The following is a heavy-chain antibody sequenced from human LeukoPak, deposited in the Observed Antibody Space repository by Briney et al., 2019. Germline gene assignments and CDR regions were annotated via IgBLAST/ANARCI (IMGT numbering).Heavy chain of an antibody. V-gene: IGHV1-24*01. J-gene: IGHJ6*03. CDR1: GYTLTELS. CDR3: ATGHAGSSSRGGYYYYMDV. Sequence: GASVKVSCKVSGYTLTELSMHWVRQAPGKGLEWMGGFDPEDGETIYAQKFQGRVTMTEDTSTDTAYMELSSLRSEDTAVYYCATGHAGSSSRGGYYYYMDVWGKGTTVTVSS. CDR2: FDPEDGET. D-gene: IGHD6-6*01.